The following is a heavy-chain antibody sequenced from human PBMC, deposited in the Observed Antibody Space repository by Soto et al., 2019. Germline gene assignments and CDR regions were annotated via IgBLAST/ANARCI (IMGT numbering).Heavy chain of an antibody. V-gene: IGHV1-69*12. CDR3: AREPKDIVLVPAARKYNWFDP. CDR2: IIPIFGTA. J-gene: IGHJ5*02. CDR1: GGTFSSYA. Sequence: HVQLVQSGAEVKKPGSSVKVSCKASGGTFSSYAISWVRQAPGQGLEWMGGIIPIFGTANYAQKFQGRVTITADESTSTAYMELSSLRSEDTAVYYCAREPKDIVLVPAARKYNWFDPWGQGTLVTVSS. D-gene: IGHD2-2*01.